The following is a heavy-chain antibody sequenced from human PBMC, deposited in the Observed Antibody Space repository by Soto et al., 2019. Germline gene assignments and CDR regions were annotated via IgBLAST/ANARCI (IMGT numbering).Heavy chain of an antibody. CDR3: TPYFYDSSGYYYALFDS. D-gene: IGHD3-22*01. CDR1: GFTFSSYW. Sequence: EVQLVESGGGLVQPGGSLRLSCAASGFTFSSYWMHWVRQAPGKGLVWVSRINSDGSSTSYADSVKGRFTISRDNAKNTLYLQMNSLRAEDTAVYYCTPYFYDSSGYYYALFDSWGQGTLVTVSS. J-gene: IGHJ4*02. CDR2: INSDGSST. V-gene: IGHV3-74*01.